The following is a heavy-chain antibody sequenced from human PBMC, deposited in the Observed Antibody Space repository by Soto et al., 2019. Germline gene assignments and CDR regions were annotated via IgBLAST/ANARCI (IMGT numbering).Heavy chain of an antibody. CDR1: GFTVSSNY. J-gene: IGHJ6*02. V-gene: IGHV3-66*01. D-gene: IGHD3-10*01. CDR2: IYSGGST. CDR3: AREVWYGELFYVMDV. Sequence: LRLSCAASGFTVSSNYISWGRHAPGKGLEWVSVIYSGGSTYYADSVKGRFTISRDNSKNTLYLQMNSLRAEDTAVYYCAREVWYGELFYVMDVRGQGTTVTVS.